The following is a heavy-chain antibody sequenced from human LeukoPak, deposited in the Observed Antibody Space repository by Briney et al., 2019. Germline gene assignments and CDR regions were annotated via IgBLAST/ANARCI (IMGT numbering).Heavy chain of an antibody. D-gene: IGHD2-2*01. V-gene: IGHV4-59*01. J-gene: IGHJ4*02. Sequence: PSETLSLTCTVSGGSISSYYWSWIRQPPGKGLEWIGYIYYSGSTNYNPSLKSRVTITLDTSKNQFSLRLSSVTAADTAVYYCAGGEYYASKFDYWGQGTLVTVSS. CDR2: IYYSGST. CDR3: AGGEYYASKFDY. CDR1: GGSISSYY.